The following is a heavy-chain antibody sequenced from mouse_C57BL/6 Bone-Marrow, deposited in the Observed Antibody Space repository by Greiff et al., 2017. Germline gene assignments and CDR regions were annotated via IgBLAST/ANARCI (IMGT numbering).Heavy chain of an antibody. CDR2: IHPNSGST. CDR1: GYTFTSYW. D-gene: IGHD1-1*01. CDR3: ARGTTVVAKEFDY. J-gene: IGHJ2*01. V-gene: IGHV1-64*01. Sequence: QVQLKEPGAELVKPGASVKLSCKASGYTFTSYWMHWVKQRPGQGLEWIGMIHPNSGSTNYNEKFKSKATLTVDKASSTAYMQLSGLTSEDSAVYYCARGTTVVAKEFDYWGQGTTLTVSS.